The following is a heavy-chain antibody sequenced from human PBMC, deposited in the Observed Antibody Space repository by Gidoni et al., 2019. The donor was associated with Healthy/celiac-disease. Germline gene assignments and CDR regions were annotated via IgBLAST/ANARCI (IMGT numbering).Heavy chain of an antibody. Sequence: QVQLVESGGGVVQPGRSLRLSCAASGFTFSSYGMHWVRQAPGKGLEWVAVISYDGSNNYYADSVKGRFTISRDNSKNTLYLQMNSLRAEDTAVYYCAKDSAPYYDFWSGTIFDYWGQGTLVTVSS. J-gene: IGHJ4*02. D-gene: IGHD3-3*01. CDR2: ISYDGSNN. CDR3: AKDSAPYYDFWSGTIFDY. V-gene: IGHV3-30*18. CDR1: GFTFSSYG.